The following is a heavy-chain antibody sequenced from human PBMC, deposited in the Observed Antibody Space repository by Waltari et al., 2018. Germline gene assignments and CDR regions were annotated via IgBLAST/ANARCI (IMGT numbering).Heavy chain of an antibody. Sequence: QVQLVQSGAEVKQPWSPVKFSCKASGRTFSSFSPRWVRQAPGQGLEWMGRIIPILGIANYAQKFQGRVTITADKSTSTAYMELSSLRSEDTAVYYCARRGSGSYHFDYWGQGTLVTVSS. V-gene: IGHV1-69*04. CDR1: GRTFSSFS. CDR2: IIPILGIA. D-gene: IGHD1-26*01. J-gene: IGHJ4*02. CDR3: ARRGSGSYHFDY.